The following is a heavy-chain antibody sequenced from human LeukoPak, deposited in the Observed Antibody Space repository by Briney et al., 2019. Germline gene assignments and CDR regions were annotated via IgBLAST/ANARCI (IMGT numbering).Heavy chain of an antibody. CDR1: GLNFNSRW. CDR3: ARDGGWWRFDF. V-gene: IGHV3-7*03. Sequence: PGGSLKLSCVASGLNFNSRWMDWVRRASGQGLEWVASIKEDGSETHYVDSVRGRFTISRDNDKNSLYLQMNNLRAEDTAMYYCARDGGWWRFDFWGQGALVTVSS. J-gene: IGHJ4*02. CDR2: IKEDGSET. D-gene: IGHD2-8*02.